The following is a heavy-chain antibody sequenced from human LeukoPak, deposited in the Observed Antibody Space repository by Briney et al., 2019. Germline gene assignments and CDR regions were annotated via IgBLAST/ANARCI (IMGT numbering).Heavy chain of an antibody. CDR1: GFTFSSYW. CDR2: IKQDGSEK. J-gene: IGHJ4*02. V-gene: IGHV3-7*01. D-gene: IGHD2-15*01. Sequence: GGSLRLSCAASGFTFSSYWMSWVRQAPGKGLEWVANIKQDGSEKYYVDSVKGRFTISRDNAKNSLYLQMNSLRAEDTAVYYCARDPHRGYCSGGSCSSFFDYWGQGTLVTVSS. CDR3: ARDPHRGYCSGGSCSSFFDY.